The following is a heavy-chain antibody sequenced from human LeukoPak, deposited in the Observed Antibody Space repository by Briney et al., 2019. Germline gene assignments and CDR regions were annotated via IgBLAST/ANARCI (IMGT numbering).Heavy chain of an antibody. Sequence: PSQTLSLTCTVSGGSISSGSYYWSWIRQPAGKGLEWIGRIYTSGSTNYNPSLKSRVTISVDTSKNQFSLKLSSVTAADTAVYYCARDDSSGYWKGNWSDPWGQGTLVTVSS. CDR2: IYTSGST. CDR1: GGSISSGSYY. CDR3: ARDDSSGYWKGNWSDP. D-gene: IGHD3-22*01. V-gene: IGHV4-61*02. J-gene: IGHJ5*02.